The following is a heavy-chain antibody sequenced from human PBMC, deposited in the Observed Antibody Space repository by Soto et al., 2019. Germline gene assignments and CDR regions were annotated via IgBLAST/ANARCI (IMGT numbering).Heavy chain of an antibody. CDR1: GFTFSGYW. Sequence: EVQLVESGGGLVQPGGPLRISCAASGFTFSGYWMHWVRQAPGKGLVWVSRIKSDGSTTNYADSVKGRFTMSRDNAKNTLYLQMNSLRAEDTAVYYCARGNSGMDVW. V-gene: IGHV3-74*01. J-gene: IGHJ6*01. CDR3: ARGNSGMDV. CDR2: IKSDGSTT.